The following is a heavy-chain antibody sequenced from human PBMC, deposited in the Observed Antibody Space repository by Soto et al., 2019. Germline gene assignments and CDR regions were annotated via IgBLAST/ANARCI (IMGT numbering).Heavy chain of an antibody. D-gene: IGHD3-22*01. CDR3: AKGYYYDISGYYIFDN. CDR1: GFTFSTYG. Sequence: GSLRLSCAASGFTFSTYGMHWVRQAPGKGLEWVAVMSYAGDNIYYADSVKGRFTISRDNSKDTLYLQLNSLRAEDTAVYFCAKGYYYDISGYYIFDNWGQGTLVTVSS. J-gene: IGHJ4*02. CDR2: MSYAGDNI. V-gene: IGHV3-30*18.